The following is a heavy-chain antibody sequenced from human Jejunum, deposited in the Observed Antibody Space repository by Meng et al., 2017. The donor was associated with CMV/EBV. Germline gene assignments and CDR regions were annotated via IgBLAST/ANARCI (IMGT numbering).Heavy chain of an antibody. J-gene: IGHJ6*02. CDR3: TRDQDYGFYFFSADV. D-gene: IGHD3-3*01. CDR1: GVSSTSYW. Sequence: GVSSTSYWMNWIRQARGKGLEWVATIKQDGIERYYVASVKGRFTISRDNAKNSLYLQMNGLRAEDTAVYYCTRDQDYGFYFFSADVWGQGTTVTVSS. V-gene: IGHV3-7*01. CDR2: IKQDGIER.